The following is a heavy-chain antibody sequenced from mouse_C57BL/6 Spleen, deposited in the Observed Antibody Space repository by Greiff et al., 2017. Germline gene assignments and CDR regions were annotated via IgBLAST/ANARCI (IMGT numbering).Heavy chain of an antibody. D-gene: IGHD1-1*01. J-gene: IGHJ2*01. CDR1: GFTFSSYG. Sequence: DVMLVESGGDLVKPGGSLKLSCAASGFTFSSYGMSWVRQTPDKRLEWVATISSGGSYTYYPDSVKGRFTISRDNAKNTLYLQMSSLKSEDTAMYYCARPLITTVVATENYFDYWGQGTTLTVSS. V-gene: IGHV5-6*02. CDR3: ARPLITTVVATENYFDY. CDR2: ISSGGSYT.